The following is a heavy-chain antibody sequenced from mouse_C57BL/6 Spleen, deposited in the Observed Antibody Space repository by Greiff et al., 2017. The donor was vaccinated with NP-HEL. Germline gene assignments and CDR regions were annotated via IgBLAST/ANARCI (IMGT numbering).Heavy chain of an antibody. V-gene: IGHV3-6*01. CDR1: GYSITSGYY. CDR3: AREDGYPRYFDV. J-gene: IGHJ1*03. Sequence: EVQVVESGPGLVKPSQSLSLTCSVTGYSITSGYYWNWIRQFPGNKLEWMGYISYDGSNNYNPSLKNRISITRDTSKNQFFLKLNSVTTEDTATYYCAREDGYPRYFDVWGTGTTVTVSS. D-gene: IGHD2-3*01. CDR2: ISYDGSN.